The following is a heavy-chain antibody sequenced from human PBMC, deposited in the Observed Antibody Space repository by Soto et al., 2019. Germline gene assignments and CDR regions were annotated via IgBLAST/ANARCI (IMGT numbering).Heavy chain of an antibody. CDR1: GYAFTSYY. J-gene: IGHJ4*02. V-gene: IGHV1-46*03. CDR3: ASALMYTSALPH. CDR2: INPSGGST. D-gene: IGHD2-8*01. Sequence: ASVKVSCKASGYAFTSYYMHWVRQAPGQGLERMGIINPSGGSTSYAQKFQGRVTMTRDTSTSAVYMELSSLRSEDTAVYDCASALMYTSALPHWGQGTLVTVSS.